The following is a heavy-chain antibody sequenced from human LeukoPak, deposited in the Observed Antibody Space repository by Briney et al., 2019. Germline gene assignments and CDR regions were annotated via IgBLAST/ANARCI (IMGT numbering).Heavy chain of an antibody. Sequence: SETLSLTCTVSGGSISSSSYYWGWIRQPPGKGLEWIGSIYYSGSTYYNPSLKSRVTISVDTAKNQFSLKLSSVTAADTAVYYCARHRMYYYDSSGRGVADAFDIWGQGTMVTVSS. CDR1: GGSISSSSYY. CDR2: IYYSGST. CDR3: ARHRMYYYDSSGRGVADAFDI. V-gene: IGHV4-39*01. J-gene: IGHJ3*02. D-gene: IGHD3-22*01.